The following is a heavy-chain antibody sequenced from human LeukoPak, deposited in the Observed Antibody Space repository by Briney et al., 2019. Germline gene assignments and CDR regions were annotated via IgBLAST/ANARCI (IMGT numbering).Heavy chain of an antibody. D-gene: IGHD3-3*01. Sequence: GGSLRLSCAASGFTLSTYAMSWVRQTPGKGPEWVAATSSSDAGTYYADSVKGRFTISRDNSKNTLYLQMNSLRAEDTAVYYCAKVLPIYFSPSSWFDPWGQGTLVTVSS. CDR1: GFTLSTYA. J-gene: IGHJ5*02. CDR2: TSSSDAGT. V-gene: IGHV3-23*01. CDR3: AKVLPIYFSPSSWFDP.